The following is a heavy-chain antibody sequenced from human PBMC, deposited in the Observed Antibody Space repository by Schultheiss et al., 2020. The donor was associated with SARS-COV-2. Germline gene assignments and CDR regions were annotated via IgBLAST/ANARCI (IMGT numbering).Heavy chain of an antibody. CDR2: ISGSGGST. CDR1: GFTFSSYA. D-gene: IGHD3-3*01. J-gene: IGHJ6*03. V-gene: IGHV3-64*04. CDR3: ARDSGFLEWLSHMDV. Sequence: GGSLRLSCSASGFTFSSYAMHWVRQAPGKGLEYVSAISGSGGSTYYADSVKGRFTISRDNAKNSLYLQMNSLRAEDTAVYYCARDSGFLEWLSHMDVWGKGTTVTVSS.